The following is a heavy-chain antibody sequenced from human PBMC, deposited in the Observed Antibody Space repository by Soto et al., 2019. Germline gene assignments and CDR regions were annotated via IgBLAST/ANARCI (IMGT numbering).Heavy chain of an antibody. Sequence: GGSLRLSCAASGFTFSNAWQSWVRQAPGQGPEWVGRLKRKTDVGTTDYAAAEEGRLTISREDSKNTVYLQMDSLKTEDTALYYCATKRTGITTIGPGYWGQGTLLTVSS. D-gene: IGHD1-20*01. CDR3: ATKRTGITTIGPGY. CDR1: GFTFSNAW. J-gene: IGHJ4*02. CDR2: LKRKTDVGTT. V-gene: IGHV3-15*01.